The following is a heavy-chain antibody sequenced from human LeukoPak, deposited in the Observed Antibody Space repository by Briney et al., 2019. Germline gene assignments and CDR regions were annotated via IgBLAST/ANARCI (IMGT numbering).Heavy chain of an antibody. CDR3: ARLGLQRYYYYYYMDV. CDR1: GYSFTSYW. V-gene: IGHV5-51*01. J-gene: IGHJ6*03. Sequence: GESLKISCKGSGYSFTSYWIGWVRQMPGKGLEWMGIIYPGDSDTRYSPSFQGQVTISADKSISTAYLQWSNLKASDTAMYYCARLGLQRYYYYYYMDVWGKGTTVTVSS. D-gene: IGHD3-9*01. CDR2: IYPGDSDT.